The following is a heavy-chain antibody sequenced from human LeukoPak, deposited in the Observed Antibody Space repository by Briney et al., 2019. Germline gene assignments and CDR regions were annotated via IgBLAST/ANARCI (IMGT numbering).Heavy chain of an antibody. Sequence: GAPVKVSCKTSGFTFTSSAMQWVRQARGQRLEWIGWIVVGSGNTKYAQKFQERVAITRDTSTSTAYMELSSLRSEDTAVYYCAADLEIQLWFGVGYGMDVWGQGTMVTVSS. V-gene: IGHV1-58*02. CDR1: GFTFTSSA. CDR3: AADLEIQLWFGVGYGMDV. CDR2: IVVGSGNT. D-gene: IGHD5-18*01. J-gene: IGHJ3*01.